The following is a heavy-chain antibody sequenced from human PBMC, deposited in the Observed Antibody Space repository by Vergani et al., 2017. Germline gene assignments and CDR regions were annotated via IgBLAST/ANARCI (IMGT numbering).Heavy chain of an antibody. J-gene: IGHJ4*02. CDR2: ISGSGGST. D-gene: IGHD6-13*01. V-gene: IGHV3-23*01. CDR1: GFPFSSYA. CDR3: AKGRYSSSWYGDYFDY. Sequence: EVQLLESGGGLVQPGGSLRLSCAASGFPFSSYAMSWVRQAPGKGLEWVSAISGSGGSTYYADSVKGRFTISRDNSKNTLYLQMNSLRAEDTAVYYCAKGRYSSSWYGDYFDYWGQGTLVTVSS.